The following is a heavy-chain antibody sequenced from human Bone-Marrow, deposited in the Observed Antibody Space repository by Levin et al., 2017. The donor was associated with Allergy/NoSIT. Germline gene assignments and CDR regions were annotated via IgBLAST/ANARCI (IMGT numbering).Heavy chain of an antibody. CDR3: AKAGSYRSLSYFDY. V-gene: IGHV3-43D*03. CDR1: GFTFDDYA. D-gene: IGHD3-16*02. Sequence: SCAASGFTFDDYAMHWVRQAPGKGLEWVSLISWDGGSTYYADSVKGRFTISRDNSKNSLYLQMNSLRAEDTALYYCAKAGSYRSLSYFDYWGQGTLVTVSS. CDR2: ISWDGGST. J-gene: IGHJ4*02.